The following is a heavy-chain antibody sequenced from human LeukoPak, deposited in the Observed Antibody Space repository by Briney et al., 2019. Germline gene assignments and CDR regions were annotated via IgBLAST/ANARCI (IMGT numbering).Heavy chain of an antibody. CDR1: GYTFTSYG. CDR3: ARDRGSMIVMGVPIDP. CDR2: ISAYNGNT. V-gene: IGHV1-18*01. J-gene: IGHJ5*02. D-gene: IGHD3-22*01. Sequence: ASVKVSCKASGYTFTSYGISWVRQAPGLGLEWMGWISAYNGNTNYAQKLQGRVTMTTDTSTSTAYMELRSLRSDDTAVYYCARDRGSMIVMGVPIDPWGQGTLVTVSS.